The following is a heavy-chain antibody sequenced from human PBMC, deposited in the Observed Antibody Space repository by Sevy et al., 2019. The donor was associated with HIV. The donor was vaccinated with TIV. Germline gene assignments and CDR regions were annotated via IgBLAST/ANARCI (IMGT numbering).Heavy chain of an antibody. V-gene: IGHV1-2*02. CDR2: IKPNSGGT. Sequence: ASVKVSCKASGYTFSDYYLHWVRQAPGQGLEWMGWIKPNSGGTKYAQRIQGRVTMTRDTSISTGYMELSRLRSDETALYNCASDHINVKLPAAIGGCFDSWGQGTLVTVSS. CDR3: ASDHINVKLPAAIGGCFDS. CDR1: GYTFSDYY. J-gene: IGHJ5*01. D-gene: IGHD2-2*01.